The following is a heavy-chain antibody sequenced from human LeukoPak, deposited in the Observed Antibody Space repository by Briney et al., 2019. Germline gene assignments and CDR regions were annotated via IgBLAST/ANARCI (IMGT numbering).Heavy chain of an antibody. CDR1: GVSISGYC. V-gene: IGHV4-59*01. J-gene: IGHJ6*02. CDR2: IYYSGST. CDR3: ARTIYPDGTTVTTSSSYYGMDV. D-gene: IGHD4-17*01. Sequence: SETLSLTCVVSGVSISGYCWSWIRQPPGKGLEWIGSIYYSGSTNCNPAFKRRVAISVDTSKNYFSLELSSVSAADTAVYYCARTIYPDGTTVTTSSSYYGMDVWGQGTTVTVSS.